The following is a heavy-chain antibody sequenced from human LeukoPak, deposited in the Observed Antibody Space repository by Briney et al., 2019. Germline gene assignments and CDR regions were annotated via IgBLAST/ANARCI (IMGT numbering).Heavy chain of an antibody. D-gene: IGHD4-17*01. CDR2: VYSSGTT. J-gene: IGHJ3*02. CDR3: ARGPVTKFDI. V-gene: IGHV3-53*01. Sequence: PGGSLRLSCAASGFTFSNAWMSWVRQAPGKGLEWVSVVYSSGTTYYADSVKGRFTISRVNSNNTLYLQMNSLRDEDTAVYYCARGPVTKFDIWGQGTILTVSS. CDR1: GFTFSNAW.